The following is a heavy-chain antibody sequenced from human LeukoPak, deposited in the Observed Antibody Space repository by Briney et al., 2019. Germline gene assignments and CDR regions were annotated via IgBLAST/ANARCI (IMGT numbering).Heavy chain of an antibody. Sequence: KPGGSLRLSCAASGFTFSDYYMTWIRQAPGKGLEGVSYINSSTTFTNYGDSVKGRFTISRDNAKNTLYLQMNSLRAEDTAMYYCARGLNMVATLSFGMDVWGQGTTVTVSS. V-gene: IGHV3-11*05. D-gene: IGHD5-12*01. J-gene: IGHJ6*02. CDR2: INSSTTFT. CDR1: GFTFSDYY. CDR3: ARGLNMVATLSFGMDV.